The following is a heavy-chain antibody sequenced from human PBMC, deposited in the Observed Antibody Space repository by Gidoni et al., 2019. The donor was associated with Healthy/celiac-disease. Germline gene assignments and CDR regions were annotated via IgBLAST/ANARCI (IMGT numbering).Heavy chain of an antibody. D-gene: IGHD5-18*01. Sequence: EVQLLESGGGLVQPGGSLRLSFSASGFTFSSYAMSWVLQAPGKGLEWVSASSGSGGIIYYADSVKCRFTISRDNSKNTLYLQMNSLRAEDTAVYYCAKDPQKGYSYVGHYWGQGTLVTVSS. CDR2: SSGSGGII. CDR1: GFTFSSYA. J-gene: IGHJ4*02. CDR3: AKDPQKGYSYVGHY. V-gene: IGHV3-23*01.